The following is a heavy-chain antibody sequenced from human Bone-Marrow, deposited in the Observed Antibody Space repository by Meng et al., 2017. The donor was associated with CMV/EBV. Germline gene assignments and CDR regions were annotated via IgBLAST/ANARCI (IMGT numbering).Heavy chain of an antibody. J-gene: IGHJ6*02. V-gene: IGHV3-30*02. D-gene: IGHD3-3*01. CDR3: AKDQGSGSFWYYGMDV. Sequence: GESLKISCAASGFTFSSYGMHWVRQAPGKGLEWVAVIWYDGSNKYYADSVKGRFTISRDNSKNTLYLQMNSLRAEDTAVYYCAKDQGSGSFWYYGMDVWGQGTTVTVSS. CDR2: IWYDGSNK. CDR1: GFTFSSYG.